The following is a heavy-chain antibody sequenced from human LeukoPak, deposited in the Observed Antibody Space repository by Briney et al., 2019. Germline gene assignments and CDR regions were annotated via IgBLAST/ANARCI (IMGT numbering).Heavy chain of an antibody. J-gene: IGHJ4*02. CDR3: AHWVADWNDDEEY. CDR2: IRYDGSNK. V-gene: IGHV3-30*02. CDR1: GFTFSSYG. Sequence: PGGSLRLSCAASGFTFSSYGMHWVRQAPGKGLEWVAFIRYDGSNKYYADSVKGRFTISRDNSKNTLYLQMNSLRAEDTAVYYCAHWVADWNDDEEYWGQGTLVTVSS. D-gene: IGHD1-1*01.